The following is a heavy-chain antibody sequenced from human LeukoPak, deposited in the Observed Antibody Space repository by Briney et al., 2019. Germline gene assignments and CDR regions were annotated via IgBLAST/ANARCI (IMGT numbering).Heavy chain of an antibody. J-gene: IGHJ5*02. Sequence: SETLSLTCAVYGGSFSGYYWSWIRQPPGKGLEWIGSIYYSGSTYYNPSLKSRVTISVDTSKNQFSLKLSSVTAADTAVYYCARHFSAIAARPRWFDPWGQGTLVTVSS. V-gene: IGHV4-34*01. D-gene: IGHD6-6*01. CDR2: IYYSGST. CDR1: GGSFSGYY. CDR3: ARHFSAIAARPRWFDP.